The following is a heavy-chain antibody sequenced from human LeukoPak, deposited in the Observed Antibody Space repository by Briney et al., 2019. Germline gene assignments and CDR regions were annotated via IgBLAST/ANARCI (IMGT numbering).Heavy chain of an antibody. CDR2: ISAYNGNT. Sequence: ASVKVSCKASGYTFTSYGISWVRQAPGQGLEWMGWISAYNGNTNYAQRLQGRVTMTTDTSTSTAYMELRSLRSDDTAVYYCARLLWFGESFDYWGQGTLVTVSS. V-gene: IGHV1-18*01. CDR3: ARLLWFGESFDY. D-gene: IGHD3-10*01. J-gene: IGHJ4*02. CDR1: GYTFTSYG.